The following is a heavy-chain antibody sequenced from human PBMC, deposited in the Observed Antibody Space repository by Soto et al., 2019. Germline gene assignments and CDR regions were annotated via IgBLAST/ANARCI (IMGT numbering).Heavy chain of an antibody. V-gene: IGHV3-30-3*01. J-gene: IGHJ6*02. CDR2: ISYDGSNK. Sequence: GGSLRLSCAASGFTFSSYAMHWVRQAPGKGLEWVAVISYDGSNKYYADSVKGRFTISRDNSKNTLYLQMNSLRAEDTAVYYCARDRIAAAGMYYYGMDVWGQGTTVTVSS. CDR3: ARDRIAAAGMYYYGMDV. D-gene: IGHD6-13*01. CDR1: GFTFSSYA.